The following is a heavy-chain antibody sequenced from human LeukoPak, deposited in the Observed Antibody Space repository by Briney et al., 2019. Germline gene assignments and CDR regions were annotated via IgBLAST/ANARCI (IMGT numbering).Heavy chain of an antibody. CDR3: ARDRYSSSWYEDWFDP. V-gene: IGHV1-2*02. D-gene: IGHD6-13*01. CDR2: INPNSGGT. J-gene: IGHJ5*02. CDR1: GYTFTGYY. Sequence: ASVKVSCKASGYTFTGYYMHWVRQAPGQGLEWMGWINPNSGGTNYAQKFQGRVTMTRDTSISTAYMELSRLRSDDTAVYYCARDRYSSSWYEDWFDPWGQGTLVTVYS.